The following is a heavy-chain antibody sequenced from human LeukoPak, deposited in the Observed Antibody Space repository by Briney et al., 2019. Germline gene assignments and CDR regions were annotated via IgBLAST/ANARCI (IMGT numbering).Heavy chain of an antibody. J-gene: IGHJ6*02. D-gene: IGHD6-19*01. Sequence: MPGGSLRLSCAASGSTFSDYYMSWIRQAPGKGLEWVSYISSSGSTIYYADSVKGRFTISRDNAKNSLYLQMNSLRAEDTAVYYCAREKMIAVAADYYYYGMDVWGQGTTVTVSS. CDR1: GSTFSDYY. V-gene: IGHV3-11*01. CDR3: AREKMIAVAADYYYYGMDV. CDR2: ISSSGSTI.